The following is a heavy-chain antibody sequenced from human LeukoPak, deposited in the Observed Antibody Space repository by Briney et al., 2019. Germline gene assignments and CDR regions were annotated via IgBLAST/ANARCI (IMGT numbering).Heavy chain of an antibody. CDR1: SGSITTYY. J-gene: IGHJ4*02. Sequence: SETLSLSCSVSSGSITTYYWNWIRQAPGKEPEWIGYIHHSGSANYNPSLKGRVTLSIDTSKDQFFLRLTSVTAADTAVYYCARLVVPEPFDFDSWGQGTLVTVSS. CDR3: ARLVVPEPFDFDS. V-gene: IGHV4-59*08. D-gene: IGHD2-2*01. CDR2: IHHSGSA.